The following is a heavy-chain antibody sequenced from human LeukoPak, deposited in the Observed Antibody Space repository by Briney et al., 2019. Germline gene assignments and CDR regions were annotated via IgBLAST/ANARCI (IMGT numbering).Heavy chain of an antibody. CDR1: GLMFSSYS. V-gene: IGHV3-48*04. D-gene: IGHD1-14*01. CDR2: ISSTSRTT. J-gene: IGHJ4*02. Sequence: GGSLRLSCAASGLMFSSYSMNWVRQAPGKGLEWVSYISSTSRTTYYADAVKGRFIISRDNTGNSLYLQMNSLRAEDTAVYYCARDWYNGFDHWGQGTLVTVSS. CDR3: ARDWYNGFDH.